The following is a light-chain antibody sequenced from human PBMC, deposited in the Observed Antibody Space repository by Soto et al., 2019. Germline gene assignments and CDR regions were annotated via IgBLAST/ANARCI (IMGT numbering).Light chain of an antibody. CDR2: AAS. Sequence: DIQLTQSPSFLSASVGDRVTFTCRASQGISSYLAWYQQKPGKAPKLLIYAASTLHSGVPSRFSGSGSGTDFTLTINSLQPEDFATYYCQQLNTYSTFGQGTRLEIQ. CDR1: QGISSY. J-gene: IGKJ5*01. CDR3: QQLNTYST. V-gene: IGKV1-9*01.